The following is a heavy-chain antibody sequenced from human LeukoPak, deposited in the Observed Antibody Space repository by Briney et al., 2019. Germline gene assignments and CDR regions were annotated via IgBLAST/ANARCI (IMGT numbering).Heavy chain of an antibody. J-gene: IGHJ4*02. D-gene: IGHD3-22*01. V-gene: IGHV3-23*01. CDR1: GFTLSSYA. CDR3: AKDTSGLGGYSSDY. CDR2: ISGSGGST. Sequence: GGSLRLSCAASGFTLSSYAMSWVRQAPGKGLEWVSAISGSGGSTYYADSVKGRFTISRDNSKNTLYLQMNSLRAEDTAVYYCAKDTSGLGGYSSDYWGQGTLVTVSS.